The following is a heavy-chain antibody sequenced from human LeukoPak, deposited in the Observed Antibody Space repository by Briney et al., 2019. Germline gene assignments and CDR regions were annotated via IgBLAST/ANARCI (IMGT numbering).Heavy chain of an antibody. Sequence: SETLSLTCAVYGGSFSGYYWSWIRQPPGKGLEWIGEINHSGSTNYNPSLKSRVTISVDTSKNQFSLKLSSVTAADTAVYYCASINRTTSSDLDYWGQGTLVTLSS. V-gene: IGHV4-34*01. D-gene: IGHD1-7*01. CDR2: INHSGST. CDR3: ASINRTTSSDLDY. J-gene: IGHJ4*02. CDR1: GGSFSGYY.